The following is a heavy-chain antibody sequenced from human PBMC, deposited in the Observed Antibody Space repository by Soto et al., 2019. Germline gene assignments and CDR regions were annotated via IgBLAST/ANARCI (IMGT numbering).Heavy chain of an antibody. CDR1: GGSFSGYY. CDR3: ARGLGYCISTPCYVIDH. D-gene: IGHD2-2*03. Sequence: SETLSLTCAVYGGSFSGYYWSWIRQPPGKGLEWIGEINHSGSTNYNPSLKSRVTISVDTSKNQFSLKLSSVTAADTAVYYCARGLGYCISTPCYVIDHWGQGTLVTVSS. CDR2: INHSGST. J-gene: IGHJ4*02. V-gene: IGHV4-34*01.